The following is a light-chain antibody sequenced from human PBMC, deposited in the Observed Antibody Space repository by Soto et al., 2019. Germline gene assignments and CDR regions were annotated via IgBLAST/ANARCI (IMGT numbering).Light chain of an antibody. Sequence: DIVMTQSPDSLAVSLGERATLSCRASQNVDSNYLAWYQQKPGQAPRLLIYGASSRATGIPDRFSGSGSGTDFTLTISRLEPEDFAVYYCQQYGSSPVTFGQGTKVDIK. CDR2: GAS. J-gene: IGKJ1*01. CDR3: QQYGSSPVT. V-gene: IGKV3-20*01. CDR1: QNVDSNY.